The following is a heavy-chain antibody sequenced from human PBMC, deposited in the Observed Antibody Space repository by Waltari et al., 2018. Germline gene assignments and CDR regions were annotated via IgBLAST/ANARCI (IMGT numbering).Heavy chain of an antibody. CDR1: GFTFSSYS. Sequence: EVQLVESGGGLVKPGGSLRLSCAASGFTFSSYSMTWVRQAPGKGLEWVSSISSSSSYIYYADSVKGRFTISRDNAKNSLYLQMNSLRAEDTAVYYCARDQPFYYYGMDVWGQGTTVTVSS. V-gene: IGHV3-21*01. J-gene: IGHJ6*02. CDR3: ARDQPFYYYGMDV. D-gene: IGHD3-16*01. CDR2: ISSSSSYI.